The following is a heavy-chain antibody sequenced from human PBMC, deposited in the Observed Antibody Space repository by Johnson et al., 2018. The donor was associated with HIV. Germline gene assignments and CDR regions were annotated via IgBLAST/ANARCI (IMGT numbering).Heavy chain of an antibody. CDR1: GFTLSDHY. CDR2: TKNKANSYTT. J-gene: IGHJ3*02. V-gene: IGHV3-72*01. CDR3: AGDSSGWDDVFDI. D-gene: IGHD6-19*01. Sequence: EVQLVESGGGLVQPGGSLRLSCAASGFTLSDHYMDWVRQAAGKGLEWVGRTKNKANSYTTEYAASVRGRFTISRDDPKNSLYLQMNSLRAEDTAGYYCAGDSSGWDDVFDIWGQGTMVTVSS.